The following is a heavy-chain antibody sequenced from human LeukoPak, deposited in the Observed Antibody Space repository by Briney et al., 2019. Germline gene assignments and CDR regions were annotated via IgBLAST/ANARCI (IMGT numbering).Heavy chain of an antibody. J-gene: IGHJ4*02. CDR1: GGTFISYA. CDR2: IIPIFGTA. Sequence: SVKVSCKASGGTFISYAISWVRQAPGQGLEWMGRIIPIFGTANYAQKFQGRVTITTDESTSTAYMELSSLRSEDTAVYYCASAGSGKPFDYWGQGTLVTVSS. D-gene: IGHD3-10*01. V-gene: IGHV1-69*05. CDR3: ASAGSGKPFDY.